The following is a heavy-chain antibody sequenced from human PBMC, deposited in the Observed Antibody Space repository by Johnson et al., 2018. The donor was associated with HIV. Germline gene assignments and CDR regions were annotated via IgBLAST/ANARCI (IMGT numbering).Heavy chain of an antibody. J-gene: IGHJ3*02. CDR1: GFTSDDYG. Sequence: EVQLVESGGGVVRPGVSLRLSCAASGFTSDDYGMSWVRQAPGQVMEWVSGINWNRGSTGYADSGKGRFNISRDTAKNSLYLQLNSLRAEDTALYYCAREGMGGDIVVVPAARGAFDMWGQGTMVTVSS. D-gene: IGHD2-2*01. CDR3: AREGMGGDIVVVPAARGAFDM. CDR2: INWNRGST. V-gene: IGHV3-20*04.